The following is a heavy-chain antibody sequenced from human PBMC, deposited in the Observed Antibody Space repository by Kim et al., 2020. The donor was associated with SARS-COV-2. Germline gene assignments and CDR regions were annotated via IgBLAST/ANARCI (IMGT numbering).Heavy chain of an antibody. CDR1: GYSFTSYW. CDR2: IDPSDSYT. V-gene: IGHV5-10-1*01. J-gene: IGHJ4*02. Sequence: GESLKISCKGSGYSFTSYWISWVRQMPGKGLEWMGRIDPSDSYTNYSPSFQGHVTISADKSISTAYLQWSSLKASDTAMYYCASGLVGAAGIDYWGQGTLVTVSS. CDR3: ASGLVGAAGIDY. D-gene: IGHD6-13*01.